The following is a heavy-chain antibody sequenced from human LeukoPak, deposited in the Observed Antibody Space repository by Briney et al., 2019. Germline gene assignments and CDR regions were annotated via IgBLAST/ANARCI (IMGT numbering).Heavy chain of an antibody. J-gene: IGHJ5*01. CDR1: GFTFSSYA. Sequence: GGSLRLSCSASGFTFSSYAMHWVRQAPGKGLEYVSAISSNGGSTYYADSVKGRFTISRDNAKNTLFLQMSSLRAEDTAVYYCARGGSSSWYGSWGQGTLVTVSS. CDR3: ARGGSSSWYGS. CDR2: ISSNGGST. D-gene: IGHD6-13*01. V-gene: IGHV3-64*04.